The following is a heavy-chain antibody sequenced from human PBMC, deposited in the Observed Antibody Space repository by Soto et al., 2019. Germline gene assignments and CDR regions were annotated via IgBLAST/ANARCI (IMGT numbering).Heavy chain of an antibody. CDR1: GGSISSYY. Sequence: QVQLQESGPGLVKPSETLSLTCTVSGGSISSYYWSWIRQPPGKGLEGIGYIYYSGSTNYNPSLKSRVTISVDTSKNQFSLKLSSVTAADTAVYYCARDAGYYDSSGHDAFDIWGQGTMVTVSS. J-gene: IGHJ3*02. D-gene: IGHD3-22*01. CDR2: IYYSGST. CDR3: ARDAGYYDSSGHDAFDI. V-gene: IGHV4-59*01.